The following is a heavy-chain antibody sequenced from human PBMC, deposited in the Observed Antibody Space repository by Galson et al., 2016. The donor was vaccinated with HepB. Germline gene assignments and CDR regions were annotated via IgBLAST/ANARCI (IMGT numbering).Heavy chain of an antibody. V-gene: IGHV3-23*01. CDR2: ISRSDHGT. Sequence: SLLLSCAASGFTFRNYGMTFVRQAPEKGLEGVSSISRSDHGTDYADSAKGRFTISIDNSKNTLSLQMNSLTADDTAIYNCAQGSTAPAVWGKGTTVTVSS. J-gene: IGHJ6*04. D-gene: IGHD2-2*01. CDR3: AQGSTAPAV. CDR1: GFTFRNYG.